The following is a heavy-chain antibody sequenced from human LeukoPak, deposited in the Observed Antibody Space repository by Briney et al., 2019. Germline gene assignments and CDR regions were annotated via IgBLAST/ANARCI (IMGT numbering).Heavy chain of an antibody. V-gene: IGHV3-23*01. CDR1: GLTFSTYA. J-gene: IGHJ4*02. CDR3: ARVLRGYSYGRPFYYFDY. D-gene: IGHD5-18*01. CDR2: ISGGRGST. Sequence: GGSLRLSCAASGLTFSTYAMGWVRQAPGKGLEWVSLISGGRGSTYYADSVKGRFTISRDNSKNTLYLQMNSLRAEDTAVYYCARVLRGYSYGRPFYYFDYWGQGTLVTVSS.